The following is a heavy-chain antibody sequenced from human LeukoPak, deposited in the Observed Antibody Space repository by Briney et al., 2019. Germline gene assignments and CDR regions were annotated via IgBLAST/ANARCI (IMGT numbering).Heavy chain of an antibody. D-gene: IGHD2-21*02. CDR2: IYHSGST. Sequence: SQTLSLTCAVSGGSISSGGYSWSWIRQPPGKGLEWIGYIYHSGSTYYNPSLKSRVTISVDTSKNQFSLNLSSVTAADTAVYYCARDRGGDHYFDYWGQGSLVTVSS. J-gene: IGHJ4*02. CDR3: ARDRGGDHYFDY. CDR1: GGSISSGGYS. V-gene: IGHV4-30-2*01.